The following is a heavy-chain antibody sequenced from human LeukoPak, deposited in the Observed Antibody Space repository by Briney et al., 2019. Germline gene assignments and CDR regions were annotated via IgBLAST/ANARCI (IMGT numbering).Heavy chain of an antibody. CDR1: GFTFSSYG. V-gene: IGHV3-30*02. J-gene: IGHJ4*02. Sequence: GGSLRLSCAASGFTFSSYGMHWVRQAPGKGLEWVAFIRYDGSNKYYADSVKGRFTISRDNAKNSLYLQMNSLRAEDTAVYYCARNVDTVTRFDYWGQGTLVTVSS. CDR3: ARNVDTVTRFDY. D-gene: IGHD5-18*01. CDR2: IRYDGSNK.